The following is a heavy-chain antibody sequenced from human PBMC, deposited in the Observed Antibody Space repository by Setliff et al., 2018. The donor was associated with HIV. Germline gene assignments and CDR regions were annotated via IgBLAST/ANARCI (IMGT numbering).Heavy chain of an antibody. CDR2: IYTSGST. D-gene: IGHD6-13*01. CDR1: GGSISSGGCY. V-gene: IGHV4-61*09. CDR3: ARDRGGAAAGGYYYMDV. J-gene: IGHJ6*03. Sequence: PSETLSLTCNVSGGSISSGGCYWSWIRQPAGKGLEWIGHIYTSGSTNYNPSLKSRVTISIDTSKNQFSLKLSSVTAADTAVYYCARDRGGAAAGGYYYMDVWGKGTTVTVSS.